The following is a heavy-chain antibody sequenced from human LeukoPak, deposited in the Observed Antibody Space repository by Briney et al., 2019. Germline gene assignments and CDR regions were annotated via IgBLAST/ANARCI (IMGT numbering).Heavy chain of an antibody. Sequence: SETLSLTCTVSGGSISSYYWSLIRQPPGKGLEWIGYIYYSGSTNYNPSLKSRVTISVDTSKNQFSLKLSSVTAADTAVYYCARGSAVAGIRFDYWGQGTLVTVSS. CDR2: IYYSGST. D-gene: IGHD6-19*01. J-gene: IGHJ4*02. CDR1: GGSISSYY. V-gene: IGHV4-59*01. CDR3: ARGSAVAGIRFDY.